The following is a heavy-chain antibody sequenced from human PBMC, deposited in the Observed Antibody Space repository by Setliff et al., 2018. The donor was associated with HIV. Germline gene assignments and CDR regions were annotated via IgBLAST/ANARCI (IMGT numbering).Heavy chain of an antibody. D-gene: IGHD3-22*01. CDR2: VFDSGSV. CDR1: GGSLSYYY. J-gene: IGHJ4*02. Sequence: SETLSLTCSIYGGSLSYYYWSWLRQSPGKGLEWIGEVFDSGSVNYNPSLKSRVTISVDTSKKEFSLKLASVTAADTAVYFCARDHDYYDSSKSWGFDYWGQGTLVTVSS. CDR3: ARDHDYYDSSKSWGFDY. V-gene: IGHV4-34*12.